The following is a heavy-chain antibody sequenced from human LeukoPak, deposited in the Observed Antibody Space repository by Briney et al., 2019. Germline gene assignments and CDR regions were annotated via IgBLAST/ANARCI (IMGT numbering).Heavy chain of an antibody. CDR3: ARDFAMARVFDF. J-gene: IGHJ4*01. D-gene: IGHD3-10*01. CDR2: ISAYNGKT. Sequence: ASVTVSCTASGYALNTYAFSWVRQAPGQGLEWMGWISAYNGKTEYAQNLRGGVTMTTDISTGTAYMDMRGLTSDDTAVYYSARDFAMARVFDFWGHGTLVTVSS. V-gene: IGHV1-18*01. CDR1: GYALNTYA.